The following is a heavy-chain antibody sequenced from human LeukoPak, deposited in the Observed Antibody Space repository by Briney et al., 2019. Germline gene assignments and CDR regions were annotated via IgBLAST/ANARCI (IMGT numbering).Heavy chain of an antibody. D-gene: IGHD3-3*01. CDR1: GGSISSGSYY. CDR2: INHSGST. Sequence: SETLSLTCTVSGGSISSGSYYWSWIRQPPGKGLEWIGEINHSGSTNYNPSLKSRVTISVDTSKNQFSLKLSSVTAADTAVYYCARRYYDFWRGYFEHYMDVWGKGTTVTVSS. V-gene: IGHV4-39*07. J-gene: IGHJ6*03. CDR3: ARRYYDFWRGYFEHYMDV.